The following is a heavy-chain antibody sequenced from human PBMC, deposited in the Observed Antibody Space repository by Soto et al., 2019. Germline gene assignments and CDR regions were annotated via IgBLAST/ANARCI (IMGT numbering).Heavy chain of an antibody. CDR3: ARASRGWFDP. V-gene: IGHV4-30-2*01. Sequence: LQLQESGSGLVKPSQTLSLTCAVSGGSISSGGYSWSWIRQPPGKGLEWIGYIYHSGSTYYNPSLKSRVTISVDRSKNQFSLKLSSVTAADTAVYYCARASRGWFDPWGQGTLVTVSS. CDR2: IYHSGST. CDR1: GGSISSGGYS. D-gene: IGHD3-10*01. J-gene: IGHJ5*02.